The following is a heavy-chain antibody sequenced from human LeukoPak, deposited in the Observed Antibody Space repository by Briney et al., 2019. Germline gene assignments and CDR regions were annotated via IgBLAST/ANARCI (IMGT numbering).Heavy chain of an antibody. CDR2: IRSKANSYAT. Sequence: PGGSLRLSRAASGFTFSGSAMHWVRQASGKGLEWVGRIRSKANSYATAYAASVKGRFTISRDDSKNTAYLQMNSLKTEDTAVYYCTIMYYDFWSGSELYNWFDPWGQGTLVTVSS. D-gene: IGHD3-3*01. CDR1: GFTFSGSA. CDR3: TIMYYDFWSGSELYNWFDP. J-gene: IGHJ5*02. V-gene: IGHV3-73*01.